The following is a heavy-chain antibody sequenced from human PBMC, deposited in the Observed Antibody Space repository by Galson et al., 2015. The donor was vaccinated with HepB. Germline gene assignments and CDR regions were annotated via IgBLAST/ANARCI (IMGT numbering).Heavy chain of an antibody. Sequence: SLRLSCAASGFTFSSYAMSWVRQAPGKGLEWVSAISGSGGSTYYADSVKGRFTISRDNSKNTLYLQMNSLRAEDTAVYYCAKYGSITMIVVPYHHGDAFDIWGQGTMVTVSS. J-gene: IGHJ3*02. D-gene: IGHD3-22*01. CDR1: GFTFSSYA. CDR2: ISGSGGST. CDR3: AKYGSITMIVVPYHHGDAFDI. V-gene: IGHV3-23*01.